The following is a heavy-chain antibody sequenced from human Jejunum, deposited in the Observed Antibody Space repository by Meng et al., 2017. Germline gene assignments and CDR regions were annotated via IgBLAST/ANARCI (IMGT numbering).Heavy chain of an antibody. CDR1: GFTFSDYS. D-gene: IGHD1-26*01. CDR2: ISGGGIYK. Sequence: GESLKISCAASGFTFSDYSMNWVRRTPGKGLEWVASISGGGIYKDYTDSVKGRFTISRDNAKNSLYLQMNSLRAEDTAVYYCARHGVGSGVNWFDPWGQGNLVNVSS. V-gene: IGHV3-21*01. CDR3: ARHGVGSGVNWFDP. J-gene: IGHJ5*02.